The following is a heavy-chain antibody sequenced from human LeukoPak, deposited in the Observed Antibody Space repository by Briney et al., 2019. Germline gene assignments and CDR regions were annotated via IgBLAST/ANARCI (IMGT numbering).Heavy chain of an antibody. J-gene: IGHJ6*03. V-gene: IGHV1-18*01. CDR2: ISAYNGNT. D-gene: IGHD3-10*01. Sequence: ASVKVSCKASGYTFTSYGISWVRQAPGQGLEWMGWISAYNGNTNYAQKLQGRVTMTTDTSTSTAYMELRSLRSDDTAVYYCARVRLWFGELSLGVYYYYMDVWGKGTTVTVSS. CDR1: GYTFTSYG. CDR3: ARVRLWFGELSLGVYYYYMDV.